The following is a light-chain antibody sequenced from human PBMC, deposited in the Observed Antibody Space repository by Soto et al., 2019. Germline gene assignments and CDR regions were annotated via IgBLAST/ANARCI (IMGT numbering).Light chain of an antibody. J-gene: IGLJ3*02. Sequence: QSALTQPASVSGSPGQSITIACTGTNTDVGGYNSVSWYQLHPGKPPRLVIYDVRIRPAAVSDCFSGSTSGNTASLTSSGLQDEEEAEYYASSYKGTSTVVFGGGTQLTVL. CDR1: NTDVGGYNS. CDR2: DVR. V-gene: IGLV2-14*03. CDR3: SSYKGTSTVV.